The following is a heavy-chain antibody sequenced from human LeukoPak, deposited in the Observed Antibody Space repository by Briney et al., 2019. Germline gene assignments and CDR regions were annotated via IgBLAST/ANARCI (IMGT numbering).Heavy chain of an antibody. J-gene: IGHJ4*02. D-gene: IGHD6-19*01. Sequence: GGSLRLSCAASGFTFSSYSMNWVRQAPGKGLEWVSSISSSSSYIYYADSVKGRFTISRDNAKNSLYLQMNSLRAEDTAVHYCARVVAGQPDYWGQGTLVTVSS. CDR3: ARVVAGQPDY. V-gene: IGHV3-21*01. CDR2: ISSSSSYI. CDR1: GFTFSSYS.